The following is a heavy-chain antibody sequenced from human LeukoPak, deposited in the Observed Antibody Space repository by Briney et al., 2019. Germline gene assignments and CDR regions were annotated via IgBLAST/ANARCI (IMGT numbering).Heavy chain of an antibody. CDR1: GYTFTGYY. CDR3: SQVGYGGNSGYFDL. CDR2: INPNSGGA. Sequence: ASVKVSCKASGYTFTGYYMHWVRQAPGQGLEWMGWINPNSGGANYAQKFQGRVTMTRDTSISTAYMELSRLRSDDTAVYYCSQVGYGGNSGYFDLWGRGTLVTVSS. V-gene: IGHV1-2*02. D-gene: IGHD4-23*01. J-gene: IGHJ2*01.